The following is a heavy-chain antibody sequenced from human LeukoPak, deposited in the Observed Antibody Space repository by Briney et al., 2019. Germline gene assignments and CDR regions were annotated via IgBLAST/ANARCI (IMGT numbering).Heavy chain of an antibody. D-gene: IGHD3-22*01. V-gene: IGHV3-23*01. J-gene: IGHJ4*02. Sequence: GGSLRLSCAASGFTFSSYAMSWVRQAPGKGLEWVSAISGRGGSTYYADSVKGRFTISRDNSKNTLYLQMNSLRAEDTAVYYCAKNPYYYDSSGYSSDFDYWGQGTLVTVSS. CDR3: AKNPYYYDSSGYSSDFDY. CDR1: GFTFSSYA. CDR2: ISGRGGST.